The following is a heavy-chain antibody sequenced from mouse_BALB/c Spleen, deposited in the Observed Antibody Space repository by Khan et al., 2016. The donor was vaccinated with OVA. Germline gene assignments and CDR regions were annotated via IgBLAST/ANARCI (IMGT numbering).Heavy chain of an antibody. CDR3: VNRGSSSAWFTY. CDR1: GYTFTSYW. CDR2: INPSTGYT. J-gene: IGHJ3*01. Sequence: VQLVESGAELAKPGASVKMSCKASGYTFTSYWMHWVKQRPGQGLEWIGYINPSTGYTEYNQKFKDKATLTADKSSSTAYMQLSSLTSEDSAVYYCVNRGSSSAWFTYWGQGTLVTVSA. D-gene: IGHD1-1*01. V-gene: IGHV1-7*01.